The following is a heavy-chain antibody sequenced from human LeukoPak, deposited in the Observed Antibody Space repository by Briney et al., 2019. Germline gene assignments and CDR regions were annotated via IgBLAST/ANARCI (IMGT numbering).Heavy chain of an antibody. D-gene: IGHD3-10*01. CDR2: INPNSGGT. V-gene: IGHV1-2*04. CDR3: AASAPSIYGSGSSDRTPQYANYYGMDV. CDR1: GYTFTGYY. Sequence: GASVKVSCKASGYTFTGYYMHWVRQAPGQGLEGMGWINPNSGGTNYAQKFQGWVTMTRDTSISTAYMELSRLRSDDTAVYYCAASAPSIYGSGSSDRTPQYANYYGMDVWGQGTTVTVSS. J-gene: IGHJ6*02.